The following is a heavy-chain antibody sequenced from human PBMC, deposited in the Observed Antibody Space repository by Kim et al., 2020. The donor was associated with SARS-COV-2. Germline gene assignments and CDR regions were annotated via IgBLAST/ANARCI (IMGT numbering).Heavy chain of an antibody. CDR1: GGSISSSSYY. CDR2: IYYSVST. V-gene: IGHV4-39*01. J-gene: IGHJ4*02. Sequence: SETLSLTCTVSGGSISSSSYYWGWIRQPPGKGLEWIGSIYYSVSTYYNPSLKSRVTISVDTSKNKFSLKLSSVTAADTAVYYCARQDYMVRGVIIFDYWGQGTRVTVSS. CDR3: ARQDYMVRGVIIFDY. D-gene: IGHD3-10*01.